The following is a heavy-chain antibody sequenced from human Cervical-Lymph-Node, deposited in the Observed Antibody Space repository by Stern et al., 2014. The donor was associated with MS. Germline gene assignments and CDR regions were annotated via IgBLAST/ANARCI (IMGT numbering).Heavy chain of an antibody. CDR3: AHGSTSCYWADS. J-gene: IGHJ4*02. V-gene: IGHV2-70*11. Sequence: GQSGPALVKPTQTLTLTCTFSGFSLSSHGMCVSWIRQSPGKALEWLARIDWDDEKYYSTSLKTRLTISKDTSRNHVVLTVGNMDPVDSATYYCAHGSTSCYWADSWGQGTLVTVSS. D-gene: IGHD2-2*01. CDR1: GFSLSSHGMC. CDR2: IDWDDEK.